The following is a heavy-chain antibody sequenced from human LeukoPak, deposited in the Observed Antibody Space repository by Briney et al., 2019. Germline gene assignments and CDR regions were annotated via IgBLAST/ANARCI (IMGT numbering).Heavy chain of an antibody. CDR3: ARVWGSDLTNTAFDT. V-gene: IGHV3-11*01. CDR2: LSGSGSTI. D-gene: IGHD3-16*02. CDR1: GFTLIDYY. Sequence: PGGSLRLSCAVSGFTLIDYYMTWIRQAPGKGLEWISYLSGSGSTIYYADSVKGRFTISMDNAQNSVYLQMSSLRAEDTAVYYCARVWGSDLTNTAFDTWGQGTMVTVSS. J-gene: IGHJ3*02.